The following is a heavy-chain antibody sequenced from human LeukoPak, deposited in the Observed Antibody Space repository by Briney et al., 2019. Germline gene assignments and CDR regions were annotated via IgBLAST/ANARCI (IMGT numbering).Heavy chain of an antibody. CDR3: AREAVTRNYFDY. CDR1: GFTVSSNY. J-gene: IGHJ4*02. V-gene: IGHV3-53*01. CDR2: IYSGGST. D-gene: IGHD4-17*01. Sequence: GGSLILSCAASGFTVSSNYMNWVRQAPGKGLEWVSVIYSGGSTYYADSVKGRFTISRDNSKNTLYLQMNSLRAEDTAVYYCAREAVTRNYFDYWGQGTLVTVSS.